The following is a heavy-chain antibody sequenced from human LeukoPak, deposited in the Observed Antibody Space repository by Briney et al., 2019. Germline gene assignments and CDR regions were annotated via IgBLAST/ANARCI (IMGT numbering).Heavy chain of an antibody. Sequence: AGGSLRLSCAASGFTFSSYAMHWVRQAPGKGLERVAVISNDGSNKYYADSVKGRFPISRDNFKNTLYLQMNSLRAEDTAAYYCARTPLWNYYYGMDVWGQGNTVTVSS. V-gene: IGHV3-30-3*01. J-gene: IGHJ6*02. D-gene: IGHD3-10*01. CDR3: ARTPLWNYYYGMDV. CDR1: GFTFSSYA. CDR2: ISNDGSNK.